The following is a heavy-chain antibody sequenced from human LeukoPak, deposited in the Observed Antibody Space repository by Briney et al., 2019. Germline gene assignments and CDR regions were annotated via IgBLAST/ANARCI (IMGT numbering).Heavy chain of an antibody. CDR1: GFTFSSYA. V-gene: IGHV3-23*01. J-gene: IGHJ4*02. Sequence: GESLRLSCAASGFTFSSYAMNWVRQAPGKGLEWASAISGSGTTTYYADSVKGRFTISRDNSKNTLYLQMNSLRAEDTAVYYCAKGRSGSYSALDYWGQGTLVTVSS. CDR2: ISGSGTTT. D-gene: IGHD3-10*01. CDR3: AKGRSGSYSALDY.